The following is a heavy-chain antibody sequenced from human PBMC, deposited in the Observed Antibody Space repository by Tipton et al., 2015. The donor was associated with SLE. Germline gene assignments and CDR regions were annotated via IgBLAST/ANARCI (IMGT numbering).Heavy chain of an antibody. V-gene: IGHV1-18*01. D-gene: IGHD3-3*01. CDR3: ARDPWSGGFI. CDR2: IGADNGNT. Sequence: QLVQSGAEVKKPGASVKVSCKASGYTLTNYGFNWVRQAPGQGLEWMGWIGADNGNTNYALKFQGRVTMTRDKTTSTAYMELRSLRSDAAAIYYCARDPWSGGFIWGQGTLVTVSS. J-gene: IGHJ4*02. CDR1: GYTLTNYG.